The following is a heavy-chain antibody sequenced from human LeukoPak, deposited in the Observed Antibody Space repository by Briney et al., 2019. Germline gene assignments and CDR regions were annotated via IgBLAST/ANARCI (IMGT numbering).Heavy chain of an antibody. CDR2: ISNDGRNK. Sequence: GSLRLSCAASGFTFSNYAFQWVRQAPGKGLEWVAVISNDGRNKNYADSVKGRFTISRDNSKNTLYLQMNSLRVEDTAVYYCAGDVGKDTITTEVAYWGQGTLVTVSS. CDR1: GFTFSNYA. J-gene: IGHJ4*02. D-gene: IGHD4-11*01. V-gene: IGHV3-30*04. CDR3: AGDVGKDTITTEVAY.